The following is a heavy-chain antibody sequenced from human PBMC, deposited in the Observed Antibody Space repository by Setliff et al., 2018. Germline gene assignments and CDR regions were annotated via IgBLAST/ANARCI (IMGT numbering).Heavy chain of an antibody. V-gene: IGHV4-34*01. J-gene: IGHJ4*02. CDR3: ARGSRIAGRAIDF. Sequence: SETLSLTCTVYGGSFSDYYWGWVRQPPGKGLEWIGEINHSGSTNYIPSLKSRLTISVDTSKNQFSLKLSSVTAADTAVYYCARGSRIAGRAIDFWGQGTLVTVSS. CDR2: INHSGST. D-gene: IGHD6-6*01. CDR1: GGSFSDYY.